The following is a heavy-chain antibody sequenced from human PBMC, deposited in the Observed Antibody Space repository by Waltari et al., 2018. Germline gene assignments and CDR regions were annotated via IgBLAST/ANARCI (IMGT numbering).Heavy chain of an antibody. Sequence: EVQLVQSGAEVKKPGESLKISCQGSGYSFPDSWLVWVRQMPGKGLEWMGIIYPRDSDTRYSPSFQGQVTISADKSISTAYLQWSSLKASDTAMYYCARPPVPAATTDFDYWGQGTLVTVSS. V-gene: IGHV5-51*01. CDR2: IYPRDSDT. CDR1: GYSFPDSW. J-gene: IGHJ4*02. D-gene: IGHD2-2*01. CDR3: ARPPVPAATTDFDY.